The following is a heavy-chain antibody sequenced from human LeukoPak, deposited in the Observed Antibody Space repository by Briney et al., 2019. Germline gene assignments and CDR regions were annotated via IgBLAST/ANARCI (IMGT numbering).Heavy chain of an antibody. CDR3: ARERDSSSY. Sequence: PSETLSLTCTVSGYSISSGYYWGWIRQPPGKGLEWIGSIYHSGSTYYNPSLKSRVTISVDTSKNQFSLKLSSVTAADTAVYYCARERDSSSYWGQGTLVTVSS. CDR2: IYHSGST. V-gene: IGHV4-38-2*02. D-gene: IGHD3-22*01. CDR1: GYSISSGYY. J-gene: IGHJ4*02.